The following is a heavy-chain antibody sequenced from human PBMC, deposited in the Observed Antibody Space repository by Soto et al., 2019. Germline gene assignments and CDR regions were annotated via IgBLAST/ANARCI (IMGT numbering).Heavy chain of an antibody. CDR2: IYYSGST. Sequence: QVQLQESGPGLVKPSQTLSLTCTVSGGSISSGGYYWSWIRQYPGKGLEWIGYIYYSGSTYYNPSLKSRVTISVDTSKNQFSLQLSSVTAADTAVYYCASQDYGDYVLEFWGQGTLVTVSS. D-gene: IGHD4-17*01. J-gene: IGHJ4*02. V-gene: IGHV4-31*03. CDR3: ASQDYGDYVLEF. CDR1: GGSISSGGYY.